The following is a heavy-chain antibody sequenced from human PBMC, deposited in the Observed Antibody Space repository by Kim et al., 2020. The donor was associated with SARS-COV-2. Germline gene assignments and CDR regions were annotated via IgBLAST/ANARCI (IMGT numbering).Heavy chain of an antibody. V-gene: IGHV3-48*03. CDR2: ISSSGSTI. CDR3: AREERGITIFGVVITRSFDY. CDR1: GFTFSSYE. D-gene: IGHD3-3*01. J-gene: IGHJ4*02. Sequence: GGSLRLSCAASGFTFSSYEMNWVRQAPGKGLEWVSYISSSGSTIYYADSVKGRFTISRDNAKNSLYLQMNSLRAEDTAVYYCAREERGITIFGVVITRSFDYWGQGTLVTASS.